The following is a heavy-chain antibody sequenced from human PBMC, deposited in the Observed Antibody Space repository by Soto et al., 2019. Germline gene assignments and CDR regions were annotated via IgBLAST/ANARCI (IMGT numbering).Heavy chain of an antibody. Sequence: QVQLHQWGARLLKSSETLSLTCAVYGGSFSTYYWSWIRQSPGKGLEWIGEISPGGSTNYHPSLKSRVTISLDTSKSHFSLKLNFVTAADTALYYCARGREQWLVSAFDIWDQGTMVTVSS. J-gene: IGHJ3*02. CDR2: ISPGGST. V-gene: IGHV4-34*01. CDR1: GGSFSTYY. CDR3: ARGREQWLVSAFDI. D-gene: IGHD6-19*01.